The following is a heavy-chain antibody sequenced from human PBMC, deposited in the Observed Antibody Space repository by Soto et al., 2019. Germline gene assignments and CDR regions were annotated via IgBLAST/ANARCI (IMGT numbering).Heavy chain of an antibody. CDR1: GGTFSSSA. V-gene: IGHV1-69*12. D-gene: IGHD4-4*01. J-gene: IGHJ6*02. CDR3: ARDNDRLQIGGNYYYTLDV. CDR2: IIPLFRTP. Sequence: QVQLVQSGAEMKEPGSSVKVSCKTSGGTFSSSAISWLRQAPGQGLEWMGGIIPLFRTPHYAQKFQGRVTIAADESTTTAYMELRSLTSEDTAVYYCARDNDRLQIGGNYYYTLDVWGQGTTITVSS.